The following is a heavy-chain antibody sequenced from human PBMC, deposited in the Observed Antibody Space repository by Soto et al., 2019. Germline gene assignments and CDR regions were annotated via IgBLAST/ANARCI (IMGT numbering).Heavy chain of an antibody. CDR2: IWYDGSNK. CDR1: GFTFNSYG. D-gene: IGHD2-2*01. CDR3: ARVAPSNYGMDV. J-gene: IGHJ6*02. Sequence: QMQLVESGGGVVQPGRSLRLSCGVSGFTFNSYGMHWVRQAPGKGLEWVAVIWYDGSNKYYADSVQGRFTISRDNSKNTLYLQMNSLRAEDTAVYYCARVAPSNYGMDVWGQGTTVTVSS. V-gene: IGHV3-33*01.